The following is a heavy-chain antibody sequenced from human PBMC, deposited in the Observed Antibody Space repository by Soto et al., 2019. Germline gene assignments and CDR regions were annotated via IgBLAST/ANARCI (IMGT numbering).Heavy chain of an antibody. Sequence: PSETLSLTCTVSGCSISSGDYYWSWIRQPPGKGLEWIGYIYYSGSTYYNPSLKSRVTISVDTSKNQFSLKLSSVTAADTAVYYCASTTSSGSYAYYFDYWGQGTLVTVS. CDR2: IYYSGST. J-gene: IGHJ4*02. V-gene: IGHV4-30-4*01. CDR3: ASTTSSGSYAYYFDY. CDR1: GCSISSGDYY. D-gene: IGHD3-10*01.